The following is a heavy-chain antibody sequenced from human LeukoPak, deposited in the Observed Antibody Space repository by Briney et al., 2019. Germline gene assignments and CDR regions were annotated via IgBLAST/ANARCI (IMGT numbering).Heavy chain of an antibody. Sequence: AGGSLRLSCAASGFTFSSYEMNWVRQAPGKGLEWVSYISSSGSTIYYADSVKGRFTISRDNAKNSLYLQMNSLRAEDTAVYYCAREHYDILTGYYSHGDFDYWGQGTLVTVSS. D-gene: IGHD3-9*01. CDR2: ISSSGSTI. CDR1: GFTFSSYE. J-gene: IGHJ4*02. CDR3: AREHYDILTGYYSHGDFDY. V-gene: IGHV3-48*03.